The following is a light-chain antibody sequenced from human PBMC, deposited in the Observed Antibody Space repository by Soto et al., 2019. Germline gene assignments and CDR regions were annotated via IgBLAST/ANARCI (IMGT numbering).Light chain of an antibody. CDR1: SSDVGGYNY. CDR2: DVS. V-gene: IGLV2-14*01. CDR3: SSYTSSSTPLV. J-gene: IGLJ1*01. Sequence: QSALTQPASVSGSPGQSITISCTGTSSDVGGYNYVSWYQQHPGKAPKLMIYDVSNRPSGVSNRFSGSKSGNTASLTISGLQAEDEADYYCSSYTSSSTPLVFGTGTKLNVL.